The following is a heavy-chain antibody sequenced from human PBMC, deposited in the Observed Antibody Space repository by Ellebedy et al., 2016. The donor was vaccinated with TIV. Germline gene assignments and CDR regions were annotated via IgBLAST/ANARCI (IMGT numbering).Heavy chain of an antibody. Sequence: GGSLRLSCAASGFSFRSYWMSWVRQAPGKGLEWVANMRQDGNDKYYVDSVRGRFTISRDNAKNSLYLQMNRLRAEDTAVYYCATDGSYGDYLSPAHAFENWGQGTVVIVSS. D-gene: IGHD4-17*01. CDR1: GFSFRSYW. J-gene: IGHJ3*02. CDR2: MRQDGNDK. V-gene: IGHV3-7*01. CDR3: ATDGSYGDYLSPAHAFEN.